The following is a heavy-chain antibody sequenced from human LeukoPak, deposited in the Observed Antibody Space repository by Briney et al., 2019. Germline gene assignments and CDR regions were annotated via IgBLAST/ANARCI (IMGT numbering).Heavy chain of an antibody. CDR2: IVVGSGNT. CDR1: GFTFTSSA. J-gene: IGHJ5*02. D-gene: IGHD4-17*01. V-gene: IGHV1-58*02. CDR3: AALPTTVTRPDNWFDP. Sequence: SVKVSCKASGFTFTSSAMQWVRQARGQRLEWIGWIVVGSGNTNYAQKFQERVTITGDMSTSTAYMELSSLRSEDTAVYYCAALPTTVTRPDNWFDPWGQGTLVTVSS.